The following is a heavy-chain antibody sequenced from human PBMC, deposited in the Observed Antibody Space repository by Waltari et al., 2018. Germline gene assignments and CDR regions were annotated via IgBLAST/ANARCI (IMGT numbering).Heavy chain of an antibody. J-gene: IGHJ4*02. V-gene: IGHV1-69*06. CDR3: ARIPYYYDKAPLDS. CDR2: IIPSFGSP. D-gene: IGHD3-22*01. CDR1: GGTFSTYG. Sequence: QVQLLQSGAEVKKPGSSVKLSCQASGGTFSTYGISWVRQAPGQRLDWMGKIIPSFGSPDYAENCQGRITITADKSTTTTYLELSSLRSDDTAVYYCARIPYYYDKAPLDSWGQGTLVTVSP.